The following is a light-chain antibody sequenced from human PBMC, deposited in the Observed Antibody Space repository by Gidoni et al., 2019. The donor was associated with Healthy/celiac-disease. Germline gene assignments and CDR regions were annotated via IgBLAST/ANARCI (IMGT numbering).Light chain of an antibody. CDR2: DAS. CDR1: QSISSY. CDR3: QQSYSTLIT. J-gene: IGKJ5*01. V-gene: IGKV1-39*01. Sequence: DIQMTQSPSSLSASVGDRVTITCRASQSISSYLNLYQQKPGKAPKLLIYDASSLQSGVPSRFSGSGSGTDFTLTISSLQPEDFATYYCQQSYSTLITFGQGTRLEIK.